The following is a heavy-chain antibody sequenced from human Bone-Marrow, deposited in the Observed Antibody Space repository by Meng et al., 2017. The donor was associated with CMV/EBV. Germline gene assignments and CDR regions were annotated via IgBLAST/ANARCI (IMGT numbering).Heavy chain of an antibody. CDR3: AKVRPRSSPDCSSTSCYTPYYYYGMDF. Sequence: GESLKISCAASGFTFSSYGMHWVRQAPGKGLEWVAFIRYDGSNKYYADSVKGRFTISRDNSKNTLYLQMNSLRAEDTAVYYCAKVRPRSSPDCSSTSCYTPYYYYGMDFWGQGTTVTVSS. V-gene: IGHV3-30*02. CDR1: GFTFSSYG. D-gene: IGHD2-2*02. CDR2: IRYDGSNK. J-gene: IGHJ6*02.